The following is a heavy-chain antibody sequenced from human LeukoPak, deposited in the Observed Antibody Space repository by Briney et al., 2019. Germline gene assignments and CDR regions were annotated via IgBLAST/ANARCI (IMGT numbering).Heavy chain of an antibody. CDR3: AREDRKGSSSSY. CDR2: IYYSGST. V-gene: IGHV4-59*12. CDR1: GGSISSYY. D-gene: IGHD6-6*01. Sequence: SETLSLTCTVSGGSISSYYWSWIRQPPGKGLEWIGYIYYSGSTNYNPSLKSRVTISVDTSKNQFSLKLSSVTAADTAVYYCAREDRKGSSSSYWGQGTLVTVSS. J-gene: IGHJ4*02.